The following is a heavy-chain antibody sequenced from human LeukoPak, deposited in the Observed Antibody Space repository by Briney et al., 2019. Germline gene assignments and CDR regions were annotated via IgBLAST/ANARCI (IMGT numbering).Heavy chain of an antibody. J-gene: IGHJ4*02. CDR2: TYYRSKWKN. V-gene: IGHV6-1*01. CDR1: GDSVSSNSAT. Sequence: SQTLSLTCAISGDSVSSNSATWNWIRQSPSRGLEWLGRTYYRSKWKNDYAVSVKSRITFNPDTSKNQFSLQLDSVTPEDTAVYYCVRGRDTAMGSWGQGTLVTVSS. D-gene: IGHD5-18*01. CDR3: VRGRDTAMGS.